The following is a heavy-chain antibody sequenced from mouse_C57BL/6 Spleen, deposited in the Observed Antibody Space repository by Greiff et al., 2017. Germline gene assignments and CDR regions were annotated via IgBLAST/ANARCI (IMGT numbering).Heavy chain of an antibody. CDR1: GYTFTSYG. Sequence: VQLQQSGAELARPGASVKLSCKASGYTFTSYGIRWVKQRPGQGLEWIGYIYPRSGYTKYNEKFKGKATLTADKSSSTAYMQLRSLTSADSAVYYGAKEPESDYWGQGTTLTVSS. CDR2: IYPRSGYT. CDR3: AKEPESDY. V-gene: IGHV1-7*01. J-gene: IGHJ2*01.